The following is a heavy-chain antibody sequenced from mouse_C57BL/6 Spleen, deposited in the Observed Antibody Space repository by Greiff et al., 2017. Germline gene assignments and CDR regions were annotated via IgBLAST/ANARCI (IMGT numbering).Heavy chain of an antibody. Sequence: QVQLKQSGAELVKPGASVKISCKASGYAFSSYWMNWVKQRPGKGLEWIGQIYPGDGDTNYNGKFKGKATLTADKSSSTAYMQLSSLTSEDSAVYFCAREGVYYYGSSYGYFDVWGTGTTVTVSS. CDR2: IYPGDGDT. CDR1: GYAFSSYW. D-gene: IGHD1-1*01. V-gene: IGHV1-80*01. J-gene: IGHJ1*03. CDR3: AREGVYYYGSSYGYFDV.